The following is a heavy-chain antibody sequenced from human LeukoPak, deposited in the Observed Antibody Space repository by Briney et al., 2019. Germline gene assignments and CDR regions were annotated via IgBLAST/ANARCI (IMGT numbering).Heavy chain of an antibody. V-gene: IGHV3-23*01. J-gene: IGHJ4*02. CDR1: GFTFSSYA. Sequence: GGSLRLSCAASGFTFSSYAMSWVRQAPGKGLEWVSAISGSGGSTYYADSVKGRFTISRDNSKNTLYLQMNSLRAEDTAVYYCANLGKQWLVSIVDYWGQGTLVTVSS. CDR2: ISGSGGST. CDR3: ANLGKQWLVSIVDY. D-gene: IGHD6-19*01.